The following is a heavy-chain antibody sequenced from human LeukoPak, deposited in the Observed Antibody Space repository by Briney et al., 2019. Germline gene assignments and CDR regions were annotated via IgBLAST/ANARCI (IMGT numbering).Heavy chain of an antibody. V-gene: IGHV4-39*07. J-gene: IGHJ4*02. CDR2: MYYSGST. Sequence: SETLSLTCTVSGGSISSSSYYWGWIRQPPGKGLEWIGSMYYSGSTHYNPSLKSRVTISVDTSKNQFSLKLSSVTAADTAVYYCARRRAAGRGALSVSDYWGQGTLVTVSS. D-gene: IGHD6-13*01. CDR3: ARRRAAGRGALSVSDY. CDR1: GGSISSSSYY.